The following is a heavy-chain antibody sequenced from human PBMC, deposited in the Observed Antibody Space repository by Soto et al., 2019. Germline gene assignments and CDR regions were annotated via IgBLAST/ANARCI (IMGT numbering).Heavy chain of an antibody. Sequence: GGSLRLSCAASGFTFSSYAMSWVRQAPGKGLEWVSAISGSGGSTYYADSVKGRFTISRDNSKNTLYLQMNSLRAEDTAVYYCAKYYDFWSGYPGHYYFDYWGQGTLVTVSS. CDR3: AKYYDFWSGYPGHYYFDY. CDR1: GFTFSSYA. CDR2: ISGSGGST. V-gene: IGHV3-23*01. D-gene: IGHD3-3*01. J-gene: IGHJ4*02.